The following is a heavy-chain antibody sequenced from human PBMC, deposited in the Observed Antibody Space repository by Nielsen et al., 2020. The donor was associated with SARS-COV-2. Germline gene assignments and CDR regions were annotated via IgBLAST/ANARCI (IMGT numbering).Heavy chain of an antibody. CDR2: IYYSGST. V-gene: IGHV4-39*01. D-gene: IGHD3-22*01. J-gene: IGHJ3*02. CDR1: GGSISSSSYY. Sequence: SETLSLTCTVSGGSISSSSYYWGWIRQPPGKGLEWIGSIYYSGSTYYNPSLKSRVTISVDTSKNQFSLKLSSVTAADTAVYYCARTDPWYYYDDPPGAFDIWGQGTMVTVSS. CDR3: ARTDPWYYYDDPPGAFDI.